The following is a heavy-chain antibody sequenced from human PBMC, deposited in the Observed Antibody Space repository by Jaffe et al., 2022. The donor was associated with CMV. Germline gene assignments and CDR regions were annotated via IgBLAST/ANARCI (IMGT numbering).Heavy chain of an antibody. J-gene: IGHJ5*02. CDR3: ARGRADFWTTWFDP. CDR1: GGPITSYY. Sequence: QVHLQESGPGLVKPSETLSLTCTVSGGPITSYYWIWIRQPPGKGLEWIGNIYYSGSSNYAPSLKSRVTMSLDTSKSQFSMKLNSVTAADTAVYYCARGRADFWTTWFDPWGQGTLVTVSS. CDR2: IYYSGSS. V-gene: IGHV4-59*01. D-gene: IGHD3-3*01.